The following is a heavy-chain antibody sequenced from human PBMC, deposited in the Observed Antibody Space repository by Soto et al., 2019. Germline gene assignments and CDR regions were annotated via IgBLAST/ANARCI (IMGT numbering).Heavy chain of an antibody. J-gene: IGHJ4*02. CDR3: ARYSSSWMGGNYFDY. V-gene: IGHV4-39*07. Sequence: SETLSLTCTVSGGSISSSSYYWGWIRQPPGKGLEWIGEINHSGSTNYNPSLKSRVTISVDTSKNQFSLKLSSVTAADTAVYYCARYSSSWMGGNYFDYWGQGTLVTVSS. CDR1: GGSISSSSYY. D-gene: IGHD6-13*01. CDR2: INHSGST.